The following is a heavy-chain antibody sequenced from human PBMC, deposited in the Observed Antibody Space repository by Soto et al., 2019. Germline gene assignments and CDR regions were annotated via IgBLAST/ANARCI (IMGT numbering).Heavy chain of an antibody. D-gene: IGHD7-27*01. CDR1: GGYIRSGGYS. J-gene: IGHJ5*02. V-gene: IGHV4-30-2*01. CDR3: ARVPGP. Sequence: SETLSLTCAVSGGYIRSGGYSWSWIRQPPGKGLEWIGYIYHSGSTYYSPSLKSRVTISVDRSKNQFSLKLSSVTAADTAVYYCARVPGPWGQGTLVTVPS. CDR2: IYHSGST.